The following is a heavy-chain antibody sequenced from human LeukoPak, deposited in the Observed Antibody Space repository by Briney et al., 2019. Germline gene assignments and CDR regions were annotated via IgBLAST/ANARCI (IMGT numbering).Heavy chain of an antibody. CDR2: IIPILGIA. CDR1: RCTFICYA. V-gene: IGHV1-69*10. Sequence: GSSVQVSCLASRCTFICYAINCVRPAPGKGLEWMGLIIPILGIANYAQKFQGRVTITADKSTRTAYMELSSLRSDDTAVYYCARAGAVAGTYDAFDIWGQGTMVTVSS. D-gene: IGHD6-19*01. CDR3: ARAGAVAGTYDAFDI. J-gene: IGHJ3*02.